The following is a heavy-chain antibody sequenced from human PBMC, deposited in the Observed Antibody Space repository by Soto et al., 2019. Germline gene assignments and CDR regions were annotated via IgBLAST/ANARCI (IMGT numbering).Heavy chain of an antibody. V-gene: IGHV3-7*01. J-gene: IGHJ3*02. CDR3: ARVLVVSAAVGPESPYEAFDI. D-gene: IGHD2-15*01. CDR1: GFTFRSFW. Sequence: AQLVESGGGLVQPGGSLRLSCAASGFTFRSFWMSWVRQAPGKGLEWVASIKEDGSETQSLDSVKGRFAISRDNARNAVDLQMSSLRVEDTAVYYWARVLVVSAAVGPESPYEAFDIWGQGTPVTVSS. CDR2: IKEDGSET.